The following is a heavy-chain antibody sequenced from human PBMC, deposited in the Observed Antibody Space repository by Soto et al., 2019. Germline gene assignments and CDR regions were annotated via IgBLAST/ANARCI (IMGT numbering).Heavy chain of an antibody. V-gene: IGHV7-4-1*01. J-gene: IGHJ6*02. D-gene: IGHD6-13*01. CDR3: ARDSPSGIAAAGTEDYYYYGMDV. Sequence: RASVKVSCKASGYTFTSYAMNWVRQAPGQGLEWMGWINTNTGNPTYAQGFTGRFVFSLDTSVSTAYLQICSLKAEDTAVYYCARDSPSGIAAAGTEDYYYYGMDVWGQGTTVTVSS. CDR1: GYTFTSYA. CDR2: INTNTGNP.